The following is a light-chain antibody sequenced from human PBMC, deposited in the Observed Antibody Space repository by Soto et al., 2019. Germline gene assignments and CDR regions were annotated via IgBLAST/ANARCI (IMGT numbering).Light chain of an antibody. CDR2: DAS. Sequence: EIGLTRSPATLPLSPGERATLSCRASQSVSSYLAWYQQKPGQAPRLLIYDASNRATGIPARFSGSGSGTDFTLTISSLEPEDFAVYYCQQRSNWPPNTFGQGTRLEIK. CDR1: QSVSSY. CDR3: QQRSNWPPNT. J-gene: IGKJ5*01. V-gene: IGKV3-11*01.